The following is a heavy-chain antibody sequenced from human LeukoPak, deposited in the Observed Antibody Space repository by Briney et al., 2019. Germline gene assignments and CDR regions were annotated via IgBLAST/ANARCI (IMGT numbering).Heavy chain of an antibody. CDR2: IKQDGSEK. D-gene: IGHD3-10*01. CDR1: GFTFSSYS. CDR3: ARFITMVRGVIIRPFDY. Sequence: GGSLRLSCAASGFTFSSYSMSWVRQAPGKGLEWVANIKQDGSEKYYVDSVKGRFTISRDNAKNSLYLQMNSLRAEDTAVYYCARFITMVRGVIIRPFDYWGQGTLVTVSS. J-gene: IGHJ4*02. V-gene: IGHV3-7*01.